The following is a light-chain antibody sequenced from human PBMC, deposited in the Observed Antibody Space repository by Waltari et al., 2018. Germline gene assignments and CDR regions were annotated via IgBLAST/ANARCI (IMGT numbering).Light chain of an antibody. Sequence: QSVLTQPPSVSGAPGQRVTISCPGSSSTIGAGSDVHWYQHFPGTAPKLLIYVNSNRPSGVPDRFSGSKSGTSASLAITGLQAEDEADYYCQSYDRSQRVVFGGGTKLTVL. CDR1: SSTIGAGSD. CDR3: QSYDRSQRVV. CDR2: VNS. J-gene: IGLJ2*01. V-gene: IGLV1-40*01.